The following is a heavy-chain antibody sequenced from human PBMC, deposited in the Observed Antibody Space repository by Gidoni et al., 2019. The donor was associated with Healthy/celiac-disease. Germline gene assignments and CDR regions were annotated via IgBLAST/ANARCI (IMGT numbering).Heavy chain of an antibody. J-gene: IGHJ4*02. Sequence: EVQLLESGGGLVQPGGSLRLSCAASGFTFSSYAISWVRQAPGKGLEWVSAISGSGGSTYYADSVKGRFTISRDNSKNTLYLQMNSLRAEDTAVYYCAKGPQKVLGDYYYDSSGPAFDYWGQGTLVTVSS. V-gene: IGHV3-23*01. CDR1: GFTFSSYA. CDR2: ISGSGGST. CDR3: AKGPQKVLGDYYYDSSGPAFDY. D-gene: IGHD3-22*01.